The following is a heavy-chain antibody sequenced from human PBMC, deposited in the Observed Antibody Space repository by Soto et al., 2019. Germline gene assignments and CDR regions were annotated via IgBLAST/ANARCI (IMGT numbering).Heavy chain of an antibody. CDR2: IIPIFGTA. Sequence: SVKVSCKASGGTFSSYAISWVRQAPGQGLEWMGGIIPIFGTANYAQKFQGRVTITADKSTSTAYMELSSLRSEDTAVYYCARERSITMIRYYYYYGMDVWGQGTTVTVSS. J-gene: IGHJ6*02. D-gene: IGHD3-22*01. V-gene: IGHV1-69*06. CDR3: ARERSITMIRYYYYYGMDV. CDR1: GGTFSSYA.